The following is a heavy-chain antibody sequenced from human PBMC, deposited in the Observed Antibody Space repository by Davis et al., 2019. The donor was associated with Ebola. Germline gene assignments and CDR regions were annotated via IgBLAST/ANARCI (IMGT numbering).Heavy chain of an antibody. J-gene: IGHJ6*02. Sequence: MPSETLSLTCTVSGGSISSGGYYWSWIRQHPGKGLEWIGYIYYSGSTYYNPSLKSRVTISVDKSKNQFSLKLSSVTAADTAVYYCARTGLGVIDRYYYGMDVWGQGTTVTVSS. CDR1: GGSISSGGYY. CDR3: ARTGLGVIDRYYYGMDV. V-gene: IGHV4-31*03. D-gene: IGHD3-16*01. CDR2: IYYSGST.